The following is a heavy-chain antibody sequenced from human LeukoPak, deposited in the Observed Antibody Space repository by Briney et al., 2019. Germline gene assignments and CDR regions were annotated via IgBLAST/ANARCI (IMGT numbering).Heavy chain of an antibody. J-gene: IGHJ4*02. D-gene: IGHD3-22*01. CDR3: ARLLYYYDSSGPDY. CDR2: IKQDGSEK. CDR1: GFTFSSYW. V-gene: IGHV3-7*01. Sequence: GGSLRLSCAASGFTFSSYWMSWVRQAPGKGLEWVANIKQDGSEKYYVDSVKGRFTISRDNAKNSLYLQMNSLRAEDTAVYYCARLLYYYDSSGPDYWGQGTLVTVSS.